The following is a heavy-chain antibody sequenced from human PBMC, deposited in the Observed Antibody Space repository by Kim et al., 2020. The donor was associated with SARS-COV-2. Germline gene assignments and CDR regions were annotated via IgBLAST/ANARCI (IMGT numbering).Heavy chain of an antibody. J-gene: IGHJ5*02. CDR1: GGSISSSSYY. V-gene: IGHV4-39*01. D-gene: IGHD1-26*01. Sequence: SETLSLTCTVSGGSISSSSYYWGWIRQPPGKGLEWIGSIYYSGSTYYNPSLKSRVTISVDTSKNQFSLKLSSVTAADTAVYYCARHLGSQWELLDYNWFDPWGQGTLVTVSS. CDR3: ARHLGSQWELLDYNWFDP. CDR2: IYYSGST.